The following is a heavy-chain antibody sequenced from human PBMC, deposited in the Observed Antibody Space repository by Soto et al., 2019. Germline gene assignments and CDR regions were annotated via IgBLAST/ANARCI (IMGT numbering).Heavy chain of an antibody. J-gene: IGHJ6*03. CDR3: ARVTLADYGEGMDV. Sequence: GGSLRLSCAASGFTFSSYSMNWVRQAPGKGLEWVSSISSSSSYIYYADSVKGRFTISRDNAKNSLYLQMNSLRAEDTAVYYCARVTLADYGEGMDVWGKGTTVTVSS. CDR1: GFTFSSYS. D-gene: IGHD4-17*01. CDR2: ISSSSSYI. V-gene: IGHV3-21*01.